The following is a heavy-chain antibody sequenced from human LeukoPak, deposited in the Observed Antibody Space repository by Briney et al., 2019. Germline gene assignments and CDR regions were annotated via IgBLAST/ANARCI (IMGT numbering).Heavy chain of an antibody. J-gene: IGHJ6*03. CDR2: INWNGGST. V-gene: IGHV3-20*04. Sequence: GGSLRLSCAASGFTFDDYGMSWVRQAPGKGLEWVSGINWNGGSTGYADSVKGRFTISRDNAKNSLYLQMNSLRAEDTALYYCAREGGQFGVVSPSYYMDVWGKGTTVTVSS. CDR3: AREGGQFGVVSPSYYMDV. D-gene: IGHD3-3*01. CDR1: GFTFDDYG.